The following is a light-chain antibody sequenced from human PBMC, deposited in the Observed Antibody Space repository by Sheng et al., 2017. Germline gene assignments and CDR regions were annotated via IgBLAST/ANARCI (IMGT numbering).Light chain of an antibody. Sequence: EIVLTQSPATLSLSPGERATLSCRASQGVSSYLAWYQQKPGQAPRLLIYGASTRATDVPARFSGSGSGTEFTLTISSLESEDFAVYYCQQRSNWPLTFGGGTKVEI. CDR2: GAS. CDR1: QGVSSY. J-gene: IGKJ4*01. CDR3: QQRSNWPLT. V-gene: IGKV3D-11*01.